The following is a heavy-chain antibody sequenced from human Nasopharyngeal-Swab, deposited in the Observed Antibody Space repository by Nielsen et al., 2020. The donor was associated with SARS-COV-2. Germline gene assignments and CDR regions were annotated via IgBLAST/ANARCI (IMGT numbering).Heavy chain of an antibody. CDR3: ARGGGLDIVVVPADYYYYMDV. Sequence: GESLKISCAASGFTFSSYWMSWVRQAPGKGPEWVANIKQDGSEKYYVDSVKGRFTISRDNAKNSLYLQMNSLRAEDTAVYYCARGGGLDIVVVPADYYYYMDVWGKGTTVTVSS. V-gene: IGHV3-7*01. J-gene: IGHJ6*03. CDR2: IKQDGSEK. CDR1: GFTFSSYW. D-gene: IGHD2-2*01.